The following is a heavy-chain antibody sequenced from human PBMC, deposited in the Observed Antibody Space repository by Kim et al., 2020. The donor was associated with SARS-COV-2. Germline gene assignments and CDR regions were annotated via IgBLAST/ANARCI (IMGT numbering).Heavy chain of an antibody. CDR3: ARQLGGRLLFDS. D-gene: IGHD1-1*01. CDR1: YGTIKSYY. V-gene: IGHV4-59*01. CDR2: ISDNGSA. J-gene: IGHJ4*01. Sequence: SETLSLTCTVSYGTIKSYYWSWIRQPPGKGLELIGYISDNGSAYYNSSLKSRVTISVDTSKNQFSLKVTSVTAADTAVYYCARQLGGRLLFDSWGHGTLVTVSS.